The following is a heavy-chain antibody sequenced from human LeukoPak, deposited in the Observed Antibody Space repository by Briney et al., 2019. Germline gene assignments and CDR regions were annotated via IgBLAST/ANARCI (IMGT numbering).Heavy chain of an antibody. V-gene: IGHV3-33*01. Sequence: PGRSLRLSCAASGFTFSSYGMHWVRQAPGKGLEWVAVIWYDGSNKYYADSVKGRFTISRDNSKNTLYLQMNSLRAEDTAVYYCARSGVGIDVWGSYRHWGQGTLVTVSS. D-gene: IGHD3-16*02. CDR2: IWYDGSNK. J-gene: IGHJ4*02. CDR3: ARSGVGIDVWGSYRH. CDR1: GFTFSSYG.